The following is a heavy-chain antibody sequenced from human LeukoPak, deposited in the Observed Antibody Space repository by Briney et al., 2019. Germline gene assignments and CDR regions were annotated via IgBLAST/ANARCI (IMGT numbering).Heavy chain of an antibody. CDR3: AKTDRGSSWPFDY. Sequence: GESLKISCKGSGYSFTSYWIGWVRQMPGKGLEWMGIINPGDSDARYSPSFQGQVTISADKSISTAYLQWSSLKASDTAMYYCAKTDRGSSWPFDYWGQGTLVTVSS. CDR1: GYSFTSYW. D-gene: IGHD6-13*01. J-gene: IGHJ4*02. V-gene: IGHV5-51*01. CDR2: INPGDSDA.